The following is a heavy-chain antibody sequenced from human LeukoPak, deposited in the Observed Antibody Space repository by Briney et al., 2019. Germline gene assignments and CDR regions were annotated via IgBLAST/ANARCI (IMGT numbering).Heavy chain of an antibody. J-gene: IGHJ4*02. CDR1: GFTFSNNA. Sequence: PGGSLRLSCAASGFTFSNNAMSWVRQAPGKGLEWVSVIYSGGSTYYADSVKGRFTISRDNSKNTLYLQMNSLRAEDTAVYYCARDFDYFDYWGQGTLVTVSS. V-gene: IGHV3-66*01. D-gene: IGHD3-3*01. CDR3: ARDFDYFDY. CDR2: IYSGGST.